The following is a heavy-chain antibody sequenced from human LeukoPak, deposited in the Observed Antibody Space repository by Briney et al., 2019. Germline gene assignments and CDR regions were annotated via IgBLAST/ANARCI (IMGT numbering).Heavy chain of an antibody. Sequence: PGGSLRLSCAASGFTFSSYAMHWVRQAPGKGLEWVAVISYDGSNKYYADSVKGRFTISRDNSKNTLYLQMNSLRAEDTAVYYCARAHYSNYGVPDYWGQGTLVTVSS. CDR1: GFTFSSYA. CDR2: ISYDGSNK. CDR3: ARAHYSNYGVPDY. D-gene: IGHD4-11*01. V-gene: IGHV3-30*04. J-gene: IGHJ4*02.